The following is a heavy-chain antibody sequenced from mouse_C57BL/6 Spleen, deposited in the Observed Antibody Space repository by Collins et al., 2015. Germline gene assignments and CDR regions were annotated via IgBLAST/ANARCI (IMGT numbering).Heavy chain of an antibody. Sequence: QVQLQQSGAELARPGASVKLSCKASGYTFTSCGISWVKXRTGQGLEWIGEIYPRSGNTYTMRSSKGKATLTADKSSSTAYMELRSLTSEDSAVYFCASDYDGLYYFDYWGQGTTLTVSS. CDR1: GYTFTSCG. J-gene: IGHJ2*01. CDR3: ASDYDGLYYFDY. D-gene: IGHD2-4*01. V-gene: IGHV1-81*01. CDR2: IYPRSGNT.